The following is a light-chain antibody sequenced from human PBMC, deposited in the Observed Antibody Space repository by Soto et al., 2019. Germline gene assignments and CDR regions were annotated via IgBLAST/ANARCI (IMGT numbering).Light chain of an antibody. CDR3: SSYTSSSTSVL. CDR2: DVN. J-gene: IGLJ2*01. Sequence: QSALTQPASVSGSPGQSITISCTGTSNDVGGYNYVSWYQQHPGKAPKLMIYDVNNRPSGVSNRFSGSKSGNTASLTISGLQAGDEADYYCSSYTSSSTSVLFGGGTKVTVL. V-gene: IGLV2-14*03. CDR1: SNDVGGYNY.